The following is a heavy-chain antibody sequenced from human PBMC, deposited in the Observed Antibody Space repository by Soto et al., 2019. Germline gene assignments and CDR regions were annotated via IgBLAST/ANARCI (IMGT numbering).Heavy chain of an antibody. CDR2: IIPIFGTA. CDR1: GGTFSSYA. CDR3: ARATMVRGVIIRYYFDY. D-gene: IGHD3-10*01. J-gene: IGHJ4*02. Sequence: QVQLVQSGAEVTKPGSSVKVSCKASGGTFSSYAISWVRQAPGQGLEWMGGIIPIFGTANYAQKFQGRVTITADESTSTAYMELSSLRSEDTAVYYCARATMVRGVIIRYYFDYWGQGTLVTVSS. V-gene: IGHV1-69*01.